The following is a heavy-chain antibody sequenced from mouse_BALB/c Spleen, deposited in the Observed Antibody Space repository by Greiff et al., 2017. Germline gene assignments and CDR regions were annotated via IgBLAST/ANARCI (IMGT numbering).Heavy chain of an antibody. V-gene: IGHV14-4*02. J-gene: IGHJ2*01. D-gene: IGHD2-14*01. CDR1: GFNIKDYY. CDR2: IDPENGDT. CDR3: KGDYRDY. Sequence: VQLQQSGAELVRSGASVKLSCTASGFNIKDYYMHWVKQRPEQGLEWIGWIDPENGDTEYAPKFQGKATMTADTSSNTAYLQLSSLTSEDTAVYYCKGDYRDYWGQGTTLTVSS.